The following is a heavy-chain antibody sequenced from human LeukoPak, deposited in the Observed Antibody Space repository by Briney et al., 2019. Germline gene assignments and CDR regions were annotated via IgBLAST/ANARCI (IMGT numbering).Heavy chain of an antibody. CDR3: ASTSRGYSYVQLYHFDY. Sequence: ASVKVSCKASGYTFTGYYMHWVRQAPGQGLEWMGWINPNSGGTNYAQKFQGRVTMTRDTSSSTAYMELSRLRSDDTAVYYCASTSRGYSYVQLYHFDYWGQGTLVTVSS. D-gene: IGHD5-18*01. J-gene: IGHJ4*02. CDR1: GYTFTGYY. V-gene: IGHV1-2*02. CDR2: INPNSGGT.